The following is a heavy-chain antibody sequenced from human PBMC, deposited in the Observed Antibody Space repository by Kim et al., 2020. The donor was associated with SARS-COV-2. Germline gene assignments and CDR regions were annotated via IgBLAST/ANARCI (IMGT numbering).Heavy chain of an antibody. Sequence: GESLKISCKGSGFKFTDYWIAWVRQMPGKGLEWMGIIYPGDSETRYSPSFRGQVTISADKSTAYLQWNRLKASDTAKYYCARGWYYGNGMDVWGQGTTV. D-gene: IGHD3-3*01. V-gene: IGHV5-51*01. CDR1: GFKFTDYW. CDR2: IYPGDSET. J-gene: IGHJ6*02. CDR3: ARGWYYGNGMDV.